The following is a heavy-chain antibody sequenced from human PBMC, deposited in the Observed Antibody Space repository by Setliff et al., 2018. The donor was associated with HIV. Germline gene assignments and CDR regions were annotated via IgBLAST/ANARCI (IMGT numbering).Heavy chain of an antibody. D-gene: IGHD5-18*01. CDR3: ARGTAMVTPYYYYGMDV. CDR1: GGSISSGGPGYY. Sequence: PSETLSLTCTVSGGSISSGGPGYYWGWVRQPPGGGLEWIGEINHSGSTNYNTSLKSRVSISLDTSKNQFSLRLNSATAADTAVYYCARGTAMVTPYYYYGMDVWGQGTTVTVSS. J-gene: IGHJ6*02. V-gene: IGHV4-39*07. CDR2: INHSGST.